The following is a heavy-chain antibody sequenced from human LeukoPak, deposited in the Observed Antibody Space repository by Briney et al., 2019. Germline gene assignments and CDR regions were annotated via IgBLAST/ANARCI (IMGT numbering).Heavy chain of an antibody. CDR3: ARVDYFGSGSYRHFDY. CDR2: IIPIFGTA. Sequence: SVKVSCKASGGTFSSYAISWVRQAPGQGLEWMGGIIPIFGTAKYAQKFQGRVTITADEFTSTAYMELSSLRSEDTAVYYCARVDYFGSGSYRHFDYWGQGTLVTVSS. J-gene: IGHJ4*02. D-gene: IGHD3-10*01. V-gene: IGHV1-69*13. CDR1: GGTFSSYA.